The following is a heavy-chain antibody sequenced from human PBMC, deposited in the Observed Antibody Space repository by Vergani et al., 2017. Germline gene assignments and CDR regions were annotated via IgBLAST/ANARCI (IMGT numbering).Heavy chain of an antibody. CDR3: TSRGRVGEIDAFDI. CDR1: GYRFSSYY. Sequence: VQLVQSGAEVKKPGESLRISCTGSGYRFSSYYIGWVRQMPGQGLEWIGVIYPGDSDTRYSPSFQGQVTISADKSTSTAYLQWGSLKASDTAMYYCTSRGRVGEIDAFDIWGQGTMVTVSS. V-gene: IGHV5-51*01. J-gene: IGHJ3*02. D-gene: IGHD1-26*01. CDR2: IYPGDSDT.